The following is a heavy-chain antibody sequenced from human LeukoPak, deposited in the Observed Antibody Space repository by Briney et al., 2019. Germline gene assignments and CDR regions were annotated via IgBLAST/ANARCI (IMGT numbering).Heavy chain of an antibody. D-gene: IGHD1-1*01. CDR3: ARDRGPNCLDY. Sequence: ASVKVSCKASGDTFIINDINWVRQATGQGLEWMGWMNPNSGNTGYAQKFQGRVTMTRNISITTAYMELTDLRAEDTAVYYCARDRGPNCLDYWGQGTLVTVSS. CDR1: GDTFIIND. V-gene: IGHV1-8*02. J-gene: IGHJ4*02. CDR2: MNPNSGNT.